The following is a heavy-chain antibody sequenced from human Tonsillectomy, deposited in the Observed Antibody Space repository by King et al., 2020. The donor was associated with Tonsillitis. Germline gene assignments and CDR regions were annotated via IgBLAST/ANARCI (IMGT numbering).Heavy chain of an antibody. V-gene: IGHV1-18*04. D-gene: IGHD7-27*01. CDR2: ISDYNGNT. Sequence: VQLVESGAEVKKPGASVKVSCKASGHTFTSYGISWVRQAPGQGLEWMGWISDYNGNTNYAQKLQGRVTMTTDTSTSTAYMELRSLRSDDTAVYYCARGRGNWGSTWYFDLWGRGTLVTVSS. CDR1: GHTFTSYG. J-gene: IGHJ2*01. CDR3: ARGRGNWGSTWYFDL.